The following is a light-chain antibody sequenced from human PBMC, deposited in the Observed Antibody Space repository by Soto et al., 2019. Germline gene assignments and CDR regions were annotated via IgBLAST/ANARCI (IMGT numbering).Light chain of an antibody. J-gene: IGKJ1*01. CDR1: QSVLYSSNNNNY. CDR2: WAS. V-gene: IGKV4-1*01. CDR3: QQYYSTPSWT. Sequence: DIVMTQSPDSLAVSLGERATINCKSSQSVLYSSNNNNYLAWYQQKPVQPPKLLIYWASTRESGVPDRFSGSGSGTDFTLTISSLQAEDVAVYYCQQYYSTPSWTFGQGTKVEVK.